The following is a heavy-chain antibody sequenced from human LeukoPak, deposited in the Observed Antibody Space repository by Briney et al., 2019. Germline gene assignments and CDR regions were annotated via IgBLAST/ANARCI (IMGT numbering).Heavy chain of an antibody. V-gene: IGHV1-46*01. J-gene: IGHJ4*02. CDR2: INPNGGVT. CDR1: GYTFSDNY. CDR3: ARDSEEVSALDY. Sequence: ASVKVSCKASGYTFSDNYIHWVRQAPGQGLEWMGIINPNGGVTTYAQKFQGRVTMTRDTSTSTIYMDLSSLKSEDTAVYYCARDSEEVSALDYWGQGTLVTVSS. D-gene: IGHD5/OR15-5a*01.